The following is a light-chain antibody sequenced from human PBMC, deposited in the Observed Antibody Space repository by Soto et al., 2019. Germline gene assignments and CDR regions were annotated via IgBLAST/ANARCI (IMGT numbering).Light chain of an antibody. CDR2: DAS. V-gene: IGKV3-11*01. CDR1: QTFSSH. J-gene: IGKJ5*01. CDR3: QQRSNWPPVIT. Sequence: EIVLTQSPATLSLFQGERATLSCRASQTFSSHLAWYQQKPGQPPRLLIYDASKRATGIPARFSGRGSGTDFTLTISSLEPEDFAVYYCQQRSNWPPVITFGQGTRLEIK.